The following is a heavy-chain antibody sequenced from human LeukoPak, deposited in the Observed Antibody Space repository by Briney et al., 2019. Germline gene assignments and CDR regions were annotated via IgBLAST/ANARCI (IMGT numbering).Heavy chain of an antibody. Sequence: GGCLRPWWAAAGFTFSIYEINWVSLDTGKGLEWDSYISSSGRTIYYADSVKGRFTISKDNAKNSLYLQMNSLRTEDTAVYYCASSTAIGYWGQGTLVTVSS. CDR1: GFTFSIYE. CDR3: ASSTAIGY. J-gene: IGHJ4*02. V-gene: IGHV3-48*03. CDR2: ISSSGRTI.